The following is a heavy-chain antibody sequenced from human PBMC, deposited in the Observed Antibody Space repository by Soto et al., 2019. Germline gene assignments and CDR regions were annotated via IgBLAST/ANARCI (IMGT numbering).Heavy chain of an antibody. CDR3: ARTRGSGGVEYNRGV. V-gene: IGHV3-74*01. CDR1: GFTFSSYW. CDR2: IMSDGSGT. D-gene: IGHD3-16*01. Sequence: EVQLVESGGGLVQPGGSLRLSCAASGFTFSSYWMHWVRQGPGEGLVWVSRIMSDGSGTTYADSVKGRFTISRDNAKNPPYLQINRLRAEDRAVYHCARTRGSGGVEYNRGVWGQGTTVTVSS. J-gene: IGHJ6*02.